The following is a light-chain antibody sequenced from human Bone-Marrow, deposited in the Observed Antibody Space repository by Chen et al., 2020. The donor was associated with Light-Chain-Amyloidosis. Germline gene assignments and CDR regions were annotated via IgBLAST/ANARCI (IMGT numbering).Light chain of an antibody. CDR1: QTISSNY. CDR3: QHYGTSPLT. Sequence: EIVLTQSPGTLSLSPGEGANLSCRASQTISSNYLTWYQKKFGQAPRLLIYGSSSRATGIPDRFTGSGSGSDFTLTINRLEPEDFAMYYCQHYGTSPLTFGGGTKVEIK. V-gene: IGKV3-20*01. CDR2: GSS. J-gene: IGKJ4*01.